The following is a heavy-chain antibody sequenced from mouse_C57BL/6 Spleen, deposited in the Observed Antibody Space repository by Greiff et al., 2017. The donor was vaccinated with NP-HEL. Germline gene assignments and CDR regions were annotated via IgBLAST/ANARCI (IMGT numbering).Heavy chain of an antibody. J-gene: IGHJ4*01. V-gene: IGHV1-62-2*01. D-gene: IGHD1-1*01. CDR2: VYPGSGSI. CDR1: GYTFTEYT. CDR3: ARHEKDYYGSSYYAMDY. Sequence: QVQLQQSGAELVKPGASVKLSCKASGYTFTEYTIHWVKQRPGQGLEWIGWVYPGSGSIKYNEKFKDKATLTAAKSSSTVYMELSRLTSEDSAVYFCARHEKDYYGSSYYAMDYWGQGTSVTVSS.